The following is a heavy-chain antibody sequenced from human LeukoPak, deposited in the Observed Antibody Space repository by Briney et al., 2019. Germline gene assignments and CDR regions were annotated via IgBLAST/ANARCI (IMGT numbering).Heavy chain of an antibody. Sequence: GGSVRLSCAASGFTFSSYEMNWVRQAPGKGLEWVSYISSSGSTIYYADSVKGRFTISRDNAKNSLYLQMNGLRAEDTAVYYCASSSSWYDYWGQETLVTVSS. CDR1: GFTFSSYE. D-gene: IGHD6-13*01. CDR2: ISSSGSTI. J-gene: IGHJ4*02. V-gene: IGHV3-48*03. CDR3: ASSSSWYDY.